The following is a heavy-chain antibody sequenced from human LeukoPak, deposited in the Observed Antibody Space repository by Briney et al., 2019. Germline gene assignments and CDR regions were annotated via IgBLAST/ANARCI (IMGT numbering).Heavy chain of an antibody. V-gene: IGHV1-2*02. J-gene: IGHJ5*02. D-gene: IGHD3/OR15-3a*01. CDR3: ARQWTTSSWFDP. CDR1: GYTFTGYY. Sequence: ASVKVSCKASGYTFTGYYMHWVRQAPGQGLEWMGWINPNSGGTNYAQKFQGRVTMTRDTSISTAYMELSRLRSDDTALYYCARQWTTSSWFDPWGQGTLVTVSS. CDR2: INPNSGGT.